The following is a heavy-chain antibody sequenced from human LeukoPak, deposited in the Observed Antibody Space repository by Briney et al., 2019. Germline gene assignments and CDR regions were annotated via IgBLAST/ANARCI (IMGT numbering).Heavy chain of an antibody. Sequence: PGGSLRLSCAASGFTFSSYAMSWVRQAPGKGLEWVSAISGSGGSTYYADSVKGRFTTSRDNSKNTLYLQMNSLRAEDTAVYYCAKDAGTGWYQYYYGMDVWGQGTTVTVSS. D-gene: IGHD6-19*01. CDR1: GFTFSSYA. J-gene: IGHJ6*02. V-gene: IGHV3-23*01. CDR2: ISGSGGST. CDR3: AKDAGTGWYQYYYGMDV.